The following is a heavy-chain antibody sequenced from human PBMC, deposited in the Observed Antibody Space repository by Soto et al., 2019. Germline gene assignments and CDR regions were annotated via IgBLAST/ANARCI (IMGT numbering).Heavy chain of an antibody. CDR1: GFTFSSYG. CDR2: ISYDGSNK. D-gene: IGHD3-22*01. V-gene: IGHV3-30*18. CDR3: AKEEEKYYYDSPGAFDI. J-gene: IGHJ3*02. Sequence: GGSLRLSCAASGFTFSSYGMHWVRQAPGKGLEWVAVISYDGSNKYYADSVKGRFTISRDNSKNTLYLQMNSLRAEDTAVYYCAKEEEKYYYDSPGAFDIWGQGTMVTVSS.